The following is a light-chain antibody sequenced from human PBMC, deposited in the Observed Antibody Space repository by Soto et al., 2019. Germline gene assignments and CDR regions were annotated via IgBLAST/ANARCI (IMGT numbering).Light chain of an antibody. Sequence: QSALTQPASVSGSPGQSITISCTGTSSDVGSYNLVSWYQQHPGKAPKLMIYEGSKRPSGFSNRFSGSKSGNTASLTISGLQADDEADYYCCSYAGSNTYVFGTGTKLTVL. J-gene: IGLJ1*01. V-gene: IGLV2-23*01. CDR3: CSYAGSNTYV. CDR2: EGS. CDR1: SSDVGSYNL.